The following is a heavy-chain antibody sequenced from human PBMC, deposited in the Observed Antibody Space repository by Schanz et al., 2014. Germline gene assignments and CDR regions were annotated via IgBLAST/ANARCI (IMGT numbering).Heavy chain of an antibody. CDR1: GLTFSDYY. CDR3: ARDSGSHYLVDY. D-gene: IGHD1-26*01. V-gene: IGHV3-11*01. J-gene: IGHJ4*02. CDR2: LTGSGGGT. Sequence: QVQLVESGGGLVKPGGSLRLSCAASGLTFSDYYMSWIRQAPGKGPEWVSSLTGSGGGTYYADSVRGRFAISRDNSKNTLYLEMNSLRAEDTAVYYCARDSGSHYLVDYWGQGTLVAVSS.